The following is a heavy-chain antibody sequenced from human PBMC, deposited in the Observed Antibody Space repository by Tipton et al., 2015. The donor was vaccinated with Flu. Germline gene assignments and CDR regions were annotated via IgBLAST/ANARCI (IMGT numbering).Heavy chain of an antibody. Sequence: SLRLSCAGSGFTFSSNSMSWVRQAPGKGLEWDSLINSGGTTYYADSVKGRFTISRDNSKNTVSLQMSSLRAEDTGTYYCAKGSTDLGDNWGQGTLV. D-gene: IGHD3-10*01. CDR3: AKGSTDLGDN. J-gene: IGHJ4*02. V-gene: IGHV3-23*01. CDR1: GFTFSSNS. CDR2: INSGGTT.